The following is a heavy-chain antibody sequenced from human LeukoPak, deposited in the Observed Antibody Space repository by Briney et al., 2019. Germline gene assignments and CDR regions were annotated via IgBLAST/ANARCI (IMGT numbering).Heavy chain of an antibody. CDR1: GYTFTSYG. CDR2: ISAYNGNT. Sequence: PSASVKLTCKASGYTFTSYGFSWVRQAPGQGLEWMGWISAYNGNTNYAQKLQGRVTMTTDTSKSTVYLELRSVRSDDTAVYYCARDLEGIVGATNHYWGQGTLVTVSS. V-gene: IGHV1-18*01. CDR3: ARDLEGIVGATNHY. D-gene: IGHD1-26*01. J-gene: IGHJ4*02.